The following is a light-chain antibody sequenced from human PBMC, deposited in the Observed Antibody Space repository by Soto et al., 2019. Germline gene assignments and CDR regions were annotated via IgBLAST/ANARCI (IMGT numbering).Light chain of an antibody. Sequence: EIVMTQSPATLSVSPGERVILSCRASQSISTNLAWYQYIPGQAPRLLIYAASTRATGIPARFSGSGSGTDFTLSITSMQSDDDAVDYYHQYYNWPPWTFGQGTKVEIK. CDR3: HQYYNWPPWT. CDR1: QSISTN. CDR2: AAS. J-gene: IGKJ1*01. V-gene: IGKV3-15*01.